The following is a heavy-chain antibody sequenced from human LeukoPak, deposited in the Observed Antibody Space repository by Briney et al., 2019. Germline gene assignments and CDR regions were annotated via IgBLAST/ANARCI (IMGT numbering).Heavy chain of an antibody. Sequence: ASVKVSCKASGCTFTSYGISWVRQAPGQGLEWMGWISAYNGNTNYAQKLQGRVTMTTDTSTSTAYMELRSLRSDDTAVYYCARGNLRYSFSANWFDPWGQGTLVTVSS. CDR2: ISAYNGNT. D-gene: IGHD3-9*01. CDR1: GCTFTSYG. J-gene: IGHJ5*02. CDR3: ARGNLRYSFSANWFDP. V-gene: IGHV1-18*01.